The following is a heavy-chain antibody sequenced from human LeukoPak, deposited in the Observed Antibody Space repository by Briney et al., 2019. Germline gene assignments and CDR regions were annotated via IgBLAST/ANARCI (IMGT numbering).Heavy chain of an antibody. Sequence: GGSLRLSCAASGITFNNYGMHWVRQAPGKGLEWVAVISYDGSNKYYADSVKGRFTNSRDNSKNTLYLQMNSLRAEDTAVYYCNAERIASAFDVWGQGTMVTVFS. CDR3: NAERIASAFDV. V-gene: IGHV3-30*03. J-gene: IGHJ3*01. D-gene: IGHD2-8*01. CDR1: GITFNNYG. CDR2: ISYDGSNK.